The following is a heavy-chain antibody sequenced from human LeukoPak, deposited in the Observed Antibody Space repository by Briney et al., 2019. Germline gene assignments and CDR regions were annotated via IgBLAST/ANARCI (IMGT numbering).Heavy chain of an antibody. D-gene: IGHD2-2*01. CDR2: IGGNGIKT. J-gene: IGHJ4*02. Sequence: PGGSLRLSCVASGFIFHNYAMSWVRQAPGKGLEWVSIIGGNGIKTYYAGSVEGRFTISRDNSRNTVYLQMNSLRAEDTAVYYCAKSRPYCSSTSCYGGDDYWGQGTLVTVSS. CDR3: AKSRPYCSSTSCYGGDDY. V-gene: IGHV3-23*01. CDR1: GFIFHNYA.